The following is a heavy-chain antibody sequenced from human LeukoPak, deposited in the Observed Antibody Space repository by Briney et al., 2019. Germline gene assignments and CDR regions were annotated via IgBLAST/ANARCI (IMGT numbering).Heavy chain of an antibody. CDR1: GASFSSSS. V-gene: IGHV4-59*01. CDR3: ARDRWNDAYNGMDV. J-gene: IGHJ6*02. D-gene: IGHD1-1*01. Sequence: PSETLSLTCTVSGASFSSSSWTWVRQPPGKGLEWIGHISKSGSTYYNPSLKSRLTISVDTSKNQFSLRLSSVTAADTAVYYCARDRWNDAYNGMDVWGQGTTVTVSS. CDR2: ISKSGST.